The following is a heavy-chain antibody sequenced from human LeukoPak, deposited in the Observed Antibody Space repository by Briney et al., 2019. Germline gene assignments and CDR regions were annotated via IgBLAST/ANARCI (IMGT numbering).Heavy chain of an antibody. CDR1: GFTFSSYA. J-gene: IGHJ1*01. V-gene: IGHV3-64*01. Sequence: GGSLRLSCAASGFTFSSYAMHWVRQAPGKGLEYVSAISSNGGRTYYANSVRGRITISRDNSKNMLFLQMGSLRPEDVAVYYCARDAPDYYGSGSYYNGFFQHWGQGTLVTVSS. CDR2: ISSNGGRT. D-gene: IGHD3-10*01. CDR3: ARDAPDYYGSGSYYNGFFQH.